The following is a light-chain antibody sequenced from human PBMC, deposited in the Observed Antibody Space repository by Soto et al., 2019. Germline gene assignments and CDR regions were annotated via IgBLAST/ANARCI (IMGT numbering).Light chain of an antibody. V-gene: IGKV1-33*01. J-gene: IGKJ3*01. CDR3: QQYDDLPIT. CDR1: HDISTF. CDR2: DAS. Sequence: DIRMTQSPSSLSASVGDRVSITCQASHDISTFLNWYQQKPGEAPKLLIYDASNLATGVTSRFSGGGPGTDFNLTINSLHPEDFATYFCQQYDDLPITFGTGTKVDVK.